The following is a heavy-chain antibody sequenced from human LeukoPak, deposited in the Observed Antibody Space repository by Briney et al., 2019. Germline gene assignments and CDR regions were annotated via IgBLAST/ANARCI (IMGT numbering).Heavy chain of an antibody. V-gene: IGHV4-34*01. CDR1: GGSFSGYY. CDR2: INHSGST. Sequence: SETLSLTCAVYGGSFSGYYWSWIRQPPGKGLEWIGEINHSGSTNYNPSLKSRVTISVDTSKNQFSLKLSSVTAADTVVYYCAREGAARRFDYWGQGTLVTVSS. J-gene: IGHJ4*02. CDR3: AREGAARRFDY. D-gene: IGHD6-6*01.